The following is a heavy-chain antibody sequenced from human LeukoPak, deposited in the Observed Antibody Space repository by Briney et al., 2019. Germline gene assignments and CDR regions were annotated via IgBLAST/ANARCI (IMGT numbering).Heavy chain of an antibody. V-gene: IGHV4-34*01. D-gene: IGHD3-22*01. Sequence: SETLSLTCAVYGGSFSGYYWSWIRQPPGKGLEWIGEINHSGSTNSNPSLKGRVTISVDTSKNQFSLKLSSVTAADTAVYYCARGPLAGDSSGYYSPNLDYWGQGTLVTVSS. J-gene: IGHJ4*02. CDR1: GGSFSGYY. CDR3: ARGPLAGDSSGYYSPNLDY. CDR2: INHSGST.